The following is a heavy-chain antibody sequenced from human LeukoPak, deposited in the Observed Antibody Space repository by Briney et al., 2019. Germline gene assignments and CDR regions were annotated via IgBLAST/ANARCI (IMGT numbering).Heavy chain of an antibody. V-gene: IGHV3-7*04. J-gene: IGHJ4*02. D-gene: IGHD1-1*01. Sequence: GGSLRLSCAASGFTFSSYWMSWVRQAPGKGLEWVANIKQDVSEKYYVDSVKGRLTISRDNAKNSLYLQMNSLRAEDTAVYYCARGRPIWNDGCFDYWGQGTLVTVSS. CDR2: IKQDVSEK. CDR1: GFTFSSYW. CDR3: ARGRPIWNDGCFDY.